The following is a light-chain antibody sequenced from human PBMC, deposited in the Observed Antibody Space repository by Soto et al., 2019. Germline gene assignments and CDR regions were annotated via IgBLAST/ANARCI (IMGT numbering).Light chain of an antibody. J-gene: IGKJ4*01. CDR3: LQHNSYPLT. V-gene: IGKV1-17*01. CDR2: AAS. Sequence: DIPMTQSPSSLSASVGDRVTIICRASQGIRNDLDWYQQKPGKAPKRLIYAASSLQSGVPSRFSGSGSGTEFTLTISSLQPEDFATYYCLQHNSYPLTFGGGTKVEIK. CDR1: QGIRND.